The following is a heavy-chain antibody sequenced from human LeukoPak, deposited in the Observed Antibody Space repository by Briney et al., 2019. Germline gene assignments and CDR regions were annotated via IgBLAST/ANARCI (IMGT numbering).Heavy chain of an antibody. V-gene: IGHV4-38-2*01. D-gene: IGHD5-24*01. CDR3: AVGLHSGQFAFDI. CDR2: VYHSGSA. J-gene: IGHJ3*02. Sequence: SETLSLTCAVSGYSISSGSYWCCIRQPPGKRLEWIGSVYHSGSAYYNPSLKSRVTISVDTSKNQFSLKLTSVTAADTAVYYCAVGLHSGQFAFDIWGQGTMVTVSS. CDR1: GYSISSGSY.